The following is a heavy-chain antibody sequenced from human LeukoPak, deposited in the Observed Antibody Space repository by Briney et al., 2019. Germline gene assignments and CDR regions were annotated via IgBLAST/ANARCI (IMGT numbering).Heavy chain of an antibody. CDR1: GGSFSGYH. J-gene: IGHJ5*02. V-gene: IGHV4-34*01. CDR2: INHSGRT. Sequence: SETLSLTCAVYGGSFSGYHWSWIRQPPGKGLEWIGEINHSGRTNYNPSLKSRVTISVETCKSEFSLKLGSVPAADTAVYYCACRRGYCSGGSCYRGRFDPWGQGTLVTVSS. CDR3: ACRRGYCSGGSCYRGRFDP. D-gene: IGHD2-15*01.